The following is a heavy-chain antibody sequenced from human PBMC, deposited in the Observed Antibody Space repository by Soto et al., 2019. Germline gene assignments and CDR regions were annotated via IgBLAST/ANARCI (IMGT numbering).Heavy chain of an antibody. CDR2: IDPSDSQT. D-gene: IGHD2-8*01. J-gene: IGHJ4*02. CDR1: GYSFAGYW. CDR3: ARQLYASATGTNFQYYFDS. Sequence: GESLKISCKGSGYSFAGYWITWVRQKPGKGLEWMGRIDPSDSQTYYSPSFRGHVTISVTKSITTVFLQWSSLRASDTAMYYCARQLYASATGTNFQYYFDSWGPGTPVTVSS. V-gene: IGHV5-10-1*01.